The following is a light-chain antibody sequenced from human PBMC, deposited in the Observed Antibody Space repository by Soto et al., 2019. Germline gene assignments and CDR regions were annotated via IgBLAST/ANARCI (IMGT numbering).Light chain of an antibody. V-gene: IGLV2-14*01. CDR1: SSDIGAYNY. CDR3: SSHRGSISFHV. CDR2: EVS. J-gene: IGLJ1*01. Sequence: QPASVSGSPGQSITISCTGTSSDIGAYNYVSWYQQHPGKAPKLMISEVSNRPSGISIRFSGSKSGNTASLTISGLQAEDEADYYCSSHRGSISFHVFGTGTKVTVL.